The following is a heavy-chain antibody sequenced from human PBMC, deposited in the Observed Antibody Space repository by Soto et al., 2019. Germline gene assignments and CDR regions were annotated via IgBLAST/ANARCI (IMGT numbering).Heavy chain of an antibody. V-gene: IGHV1-69*01. CDR2: IIPIFGTA. D-gene: IGHD2-15*01. CDR1: GGTFSSYA. CDR3: ARGPGYCSGGSCYSMHFQH. J-gene: IGHJ1*01. Sequence: QVQLVQSGAEVQKPGSSVKVSCKASGGTFSSYAISWVRQAPGQGLEWMGGIIPIFGTANYAQKFQGRVTITADESTSTASMELSSLRSEDTAVYYCARGPGYCSGGSCYSMHFQHWGQGTLVTVSS.